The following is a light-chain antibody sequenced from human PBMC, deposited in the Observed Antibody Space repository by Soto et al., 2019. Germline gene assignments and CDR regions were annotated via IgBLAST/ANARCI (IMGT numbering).Light chain of an antibody. V-gene: IGLV2-14*01. Sequence: QSLRTQPASLSGSPGQTITISCTGSSSDIGAYNYVSWFQQYPGKAPKLIISEVSNRPSGVSNRFSGSKSGTAASLTISGLQTEDEADYFCFSFTTDWTHVFGTGTKVTVL. CDR1: SSDIGAYNY. CDR2: EVS. J-gene: IGLJ1*01. CDR3: FSFTTDWTHV.